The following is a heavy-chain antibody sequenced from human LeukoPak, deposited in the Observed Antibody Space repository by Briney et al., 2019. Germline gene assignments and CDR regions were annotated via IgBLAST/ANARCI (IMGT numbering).Heavy chain of an antibody. J-gene: IGHJ4*02. Sequence: GGSLRLSCAASGFTFSSYAMSWVRQAPGKGLEWVSAISGSGGSTYYADSVKGRLTISRDNSKNTLYLQMNSPRAEDTAVYYCAKDRGAAGTFFTGYWGQGTLVTVSS. CDR1: GFTFSSYA. CDR3: AKDRGAAGTFFTGY. D-gene: IGHD6-13*01. V-gene: IGHV3-23*01. CDR2: ISGSGGST.